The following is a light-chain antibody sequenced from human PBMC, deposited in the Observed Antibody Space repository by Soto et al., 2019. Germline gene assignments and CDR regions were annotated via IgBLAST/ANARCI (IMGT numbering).Light chain of an antibody. J-gene: IGLJ1*01. CDR1: SSDVGGYNY. V-gene: IGLV2-11*01. CDR2: DVS. CDR3: CSHAGSYTRV. Sequence: SVLAQPRSVSGSPGQSVTISCTGTSSDVGGYNYVSWYQQHPGKAPKFMIYDVSKRPSGVPDRFSGSKSGNTASLTISGLQAEDEADYYCCSHAGSYTRVFGTGTKVTVL.